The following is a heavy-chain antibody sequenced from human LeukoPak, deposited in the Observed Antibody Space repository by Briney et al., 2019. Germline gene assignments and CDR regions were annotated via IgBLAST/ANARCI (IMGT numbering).Heavy chain of an antibody. D-gene: IGHD3-10*01. Sequence: SETLSLTCAVSGYSISSGYYWGWIRQPPGKGLEWIGSIYYSGTTHYNPSLKSRVTISVDTSKNQLSLKLSSVTATDTAVYYCTRRGDYWGQGTLVTVSS. CDR3: TRRGDY. J-gene: IGHJ4*02. CDR1: GYSISSGYY. CDR2: IYYSGTT. V-gene: IGHV4-38-2*01.